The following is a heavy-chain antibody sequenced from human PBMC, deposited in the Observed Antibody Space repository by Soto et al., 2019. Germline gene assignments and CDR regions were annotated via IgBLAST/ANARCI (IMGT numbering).Heavy chain of an antibody. CDR2: ISYDGSNK. D-gene: IGHD3-22*01. V-gene: IGHV3-30-3*01. Sequence: VQLVESGGGVVQPGRSLRLSCAASGFTFSSYAMHWVRQAPGKGLEWVAVISYDGSNKYYADSVKGRFTISRDNSKNTLYLQMNSLRAEDTAVYYCARGYYDSSGSNWGQGTLVTVSS. CDR1: GFTFSSYA. J-gene: IGHJ4*02. CDR3: ARGYYDSSGSN.